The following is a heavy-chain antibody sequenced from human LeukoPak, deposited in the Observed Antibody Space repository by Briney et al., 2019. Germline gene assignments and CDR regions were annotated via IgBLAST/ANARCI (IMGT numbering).Heavy chain of an antibody. Sequence: ASVKVSCKASGYTFTVYNIHWVRQAPGQGLEWMGIINPSGGRTPSGGSTSYAQKFQGRVTMTRDTSTSTVYMELSSLRSEDTAVYYCARDQTAATGIFDYWGQGTLVTVSS. CDR3: ARDQTAATGIFDY. D-gene: IGHD6-13*01. V-gene: IGHV1-46*01. CDR2: INPSGGRTPSGGST. J-gene: IGHJ4*02. CDR1: GYTFTVYN.